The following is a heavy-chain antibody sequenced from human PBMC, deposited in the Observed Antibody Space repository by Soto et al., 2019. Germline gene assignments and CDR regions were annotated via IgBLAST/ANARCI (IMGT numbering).Heavy chain of an antibody. Sequence: VKVSSKASGGTFRSYTISWVRQAPGQGLEWMGRIIPILGIANYAQKFQGRVTITADKSTSTAYMELSSLRSEDTAVYYCARELSFYDFWSGYLDYWGQGTLVTVSS. D-gene: IGHD3-3*01. CDR2: IIPILGIA. CDR3: ARELSFYDFWSGYLDY. CDR1: GGTFRSYT. J-gene: IGHJ4*02. V-gene: IGHV1-69*04.